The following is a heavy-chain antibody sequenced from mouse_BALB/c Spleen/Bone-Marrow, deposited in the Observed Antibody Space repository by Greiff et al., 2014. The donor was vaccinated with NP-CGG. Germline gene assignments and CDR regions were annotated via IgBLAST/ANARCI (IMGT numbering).Heavy chain of an antibody. CDR1: GFTITDIY. V-gene: IGHV14-3*02. D-gene: IGHD2-4*01. CDR3: ARYDYGWYFSV. Sequence: VQLQQSGAELAKPGASVKLSCTASGFTITDIYMHWVKQRPEQGLEWIGRIDPANGNTKYDPKFQGKATITADTSSNTAYLQLSGLTSEYTAVYYCARYDYGWYFSVWGAGTTVPVSS. J-gene: IGHJ1*01. CDR2: IDPANGNT.